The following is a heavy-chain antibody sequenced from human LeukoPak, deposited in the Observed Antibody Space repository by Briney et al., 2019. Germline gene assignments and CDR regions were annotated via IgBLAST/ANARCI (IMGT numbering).Heavy chain of an antibody. D-gene: IGHD4-11*01. CDR1: AYSISSGYY. CDR3: ARAPVTTTPFDY. CDR2: IDHSGST. V-gene: IGHV4-38-2*02. Sequence: PSETLSLTCTVSAYSISSGYYWGWIRQPPGKGLEWIGNIDHSGSTYYSPSLKSRVTMSVDTSKNQFSLKLTSVTAADTAVYYCARAPVTTTPFDYWGQGTLVTVSS. J-gene: IGHJ4*02.